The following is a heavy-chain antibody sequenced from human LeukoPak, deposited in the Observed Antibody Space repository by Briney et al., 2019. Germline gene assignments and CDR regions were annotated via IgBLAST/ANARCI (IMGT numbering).Heavy chain of an antibody. D-gene: IGHD3-3*01. CDR2: ISSSSSTI. Sequence: PGGSLRLSCAASGFTFSSYSMNWVRQAPGKGLEWVSYISSSSSTIYYADSVKGRFTISRDNAKNSLYLQMNSLTAEDTPLYYCARSYYYFWSAETPFDYWGQGTLVTVSS. V-gene: IGHV3-48*01. J-gene: IGHJ4*02. CDR1: GFTFSSYS. CDR3: ARSYYYFWSAETPFDY.